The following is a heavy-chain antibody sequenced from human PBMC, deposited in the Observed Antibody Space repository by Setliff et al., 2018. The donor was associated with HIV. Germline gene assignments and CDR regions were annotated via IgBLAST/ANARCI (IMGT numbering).Heavy chain of an antibody. CDR3: AAQYLRVDDAFDI. D-gene: IGHD2-2*01. V-gene: IGHV3-53*05. CDR1: GFTFSNYW. Sequence: GGSLRLSCAASGFTFSNYWMDWVRQAPGKGLEWVSVIYSGGNRNYADSVKGRFTISRDISKNTLYLQMNSLTSEDTAVYYCAAQYLRVDDAFDIWGQGTMVTVSS. J-gene: IGHJ3*02. CDR2: IYSGGNR.